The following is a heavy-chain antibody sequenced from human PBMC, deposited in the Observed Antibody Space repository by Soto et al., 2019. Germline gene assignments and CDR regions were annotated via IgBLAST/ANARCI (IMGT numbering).Heavy chain of an antibody. CDR3: ARRWSGYYVGYMDV. J-gene: IGHJ6*03. V-gene: IGHV1-8*01. D-gene: IGHD3-3*01. CDR2: MNPSGGDT. CDR1: GYTFTKFH. Sequence: GASVKVSCKTSGYTFTKFHMHWVRQAPGQGLEWMGLMNPSGGDTGYAQKFQGRITMTRNTSINTAYMELSSLRSEDTAVYYCARRWSGYYVGYMDVWGKGTPVTVSS.